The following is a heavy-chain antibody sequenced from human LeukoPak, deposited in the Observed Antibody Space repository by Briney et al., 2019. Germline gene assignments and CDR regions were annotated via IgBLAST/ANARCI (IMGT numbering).Heavy chain of an antibody. CDR3: ARGQVDFDY. J-gene: IGHJ4*02. V-gene: IGHV3-48*02. D-gene: IGHD5-12*01. CDR2: TSTSSVTI. CDR1: GFTFSSYG. Sequence: GGSLRLSCAASGFTFSSYGMNWVRQAPGKGLEWVSYTSTSSVTIYYADSVRGRFTISRDNAKNSLYLQMNSLRDEDKAVYYCARGQVDFDYWGQGTLVTVSS.